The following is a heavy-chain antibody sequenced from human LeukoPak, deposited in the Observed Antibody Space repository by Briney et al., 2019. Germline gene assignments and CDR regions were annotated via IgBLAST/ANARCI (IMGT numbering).Heavy chain of an antibody. CDR2: ISGSGGST. CDR3: AKDRIVGATSYYYYGMDV. V-gene: IGHV3-23*01. J-gene: IGHJ6*02. Sequence: GRSLRLSCAASGFTFSSYAMHWVRQAPGKGLEWVSAISGSGGSTYYADSVKGRFTISRDNSKNTLYLQMNSLRAEDTAVYYCAKDRIVGATSYYYYGMDVWGQGTTVTVSS. CDR1: GFTFSSYA. D-gene: IGHD1-26*01.